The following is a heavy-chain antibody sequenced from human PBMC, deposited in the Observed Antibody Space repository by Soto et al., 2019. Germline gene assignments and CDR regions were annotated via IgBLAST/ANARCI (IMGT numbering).Heavy chain of an antibody. V-gene: IGHV3-30*18. Sequence: GGSLRLSCAASGVTFSSYGMHWFRQAPGKGLEWVAVISYDGTNNYYTESVKGRFTISRDNSKNTLFLQMNSLRAEDTAVYFYAKGDCSGGSCFFSAFDISGHGTMVTVS. J-gene: IGHJ3*02. CDR3: AKGDCSGGSCFFSAFDI. D-gene: IGHD2-15*01. CDR2: ISYDGTNN. CDR1: GVTFSSYG.